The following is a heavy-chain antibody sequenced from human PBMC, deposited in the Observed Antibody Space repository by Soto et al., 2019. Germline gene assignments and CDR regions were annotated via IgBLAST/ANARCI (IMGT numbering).Heavy chain of an antibody. J-gene: IGHJ6*03. CDR2: IIPILGIA. Sequence: QVQLVQSGAEVKKPGSSVKVSCKASGGTFSSYTISWVRQAPGQGLEWMGRIIPILGIANYAQKFQGRVTTTADKSTGTAYMELSSLRSDDTAVYYCARGADNNSPRAWAGGYSGHDHAYYYYYMDVWGKGTTVTVSS. D-gene: IGHD5-12*01. CDR3: ARGADNNSPRAWAGGYSGHDHAYYYYYMDV. V-gene: IGHV1-69*02. CDR1: GGTFSSYT.